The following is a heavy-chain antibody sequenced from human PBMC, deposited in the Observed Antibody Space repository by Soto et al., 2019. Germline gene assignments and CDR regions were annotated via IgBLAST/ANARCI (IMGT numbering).Heavy chain of an antibody. V-gene: IGHV1-69*12. CDR1: GGTFSSYA. D-gene: IGHD5-12*01. CDR3: SSSLAKYYYYVIDV. J-gene: IGHJ6*02. Sequence: QVQLVQSGAGVKKPGSSVKVSCKASGGTFSSYAISWVRQAPGQGLESMGGIIPLFGTANYAQKFQGRVTITADEAASTADMELRSRGSEDTAVDYCSSSLAKYYYYVIDVWGQGTPGTVSS. CDR2: IIPLFGTA.